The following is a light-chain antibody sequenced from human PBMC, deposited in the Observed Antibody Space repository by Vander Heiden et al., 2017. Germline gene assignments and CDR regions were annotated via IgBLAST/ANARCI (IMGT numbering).Light chain of an antibody. J-gene: IGKJ5*01. CDR1: QSVTTK. V-gene: IGKV3-15*01. CDR3: QHYDNWPIT. CDR2: HAS. Sequence: EIVMTQSPATLSVSPGETATLTCRASQSVTTKLAWYQHKPGQAPRLLIYHASTRATAIPARFTGGGSGTEFTLTISSPQSEDSAVYFCQHYDNWPITFGRGTPLEIK.